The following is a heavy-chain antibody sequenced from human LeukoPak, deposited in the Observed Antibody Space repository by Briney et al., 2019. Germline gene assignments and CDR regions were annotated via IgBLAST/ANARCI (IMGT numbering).Heavy chain of an antibody. CDR1: GFTFSSYW. CDR3: ARKGNAFDF. CDR2: IKLDVSET. V-gene: IGHV3-7*01. J-gene: IGHJ3*01. Sequence: GGALRLSCAASGFTFSSYWMTWVRQAPGKGLEWVANIKLDVSETYYVDSVRGRFTISRDNTKNSLYLQMDSLRAEDTAVYYCARKGNAFDFWGQGTMVAVSS. D-gene: IGHD3-10*01.